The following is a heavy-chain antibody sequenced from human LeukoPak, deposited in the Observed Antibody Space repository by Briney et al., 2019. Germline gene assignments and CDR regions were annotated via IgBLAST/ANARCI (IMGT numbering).Heavy chain of an antibody. Sequence: PGRSLRLSCAASGFNFSNYAMHWVRQGPGKGLEWVAGLSYDGSSTHSADSVKGRFTVSRDNSKSTLYLQMNSLRAEDTAVYYCAKEGYYGSGSFPDSWGQGTLVTVSS. J-gene: IGHJ4*02. V-gene: IGHV3-30*18. CDR2: LSYDGSST. CDR1: GFNFSNYA. CDR3: AKEGYYGSGSFPDS. D-gene: IGHD3-10*01.